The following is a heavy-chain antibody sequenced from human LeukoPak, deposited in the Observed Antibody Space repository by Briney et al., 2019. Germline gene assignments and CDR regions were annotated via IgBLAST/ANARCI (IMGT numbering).Heavy chain of an antibody. D-gene: IGHD3-10*01. CDR1: GFTFDDYA. J-gene: IGHJ4*02. Sequence: GGSLRLSCAAPGFTFDDYAMHWVRQAPGKGLEWVSGISWNSGSIGYADSVKGRFTVSRDNAKNSLYLQMNSLRAEDTALYYCAKDFYGSGSNYFDYWGQGTLVTVSS. CDR3: AKDFYGSGSNYFDY. V-gene: IGHV3-9*01. CDR2: ISWNSGSI.